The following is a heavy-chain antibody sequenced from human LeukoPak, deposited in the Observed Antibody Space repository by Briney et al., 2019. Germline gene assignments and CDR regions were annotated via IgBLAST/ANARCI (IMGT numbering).Heavy chain of an antibody. D-gene: IGHD6-13*01. CDR3: ARVAAAGQYNWFDG. Sequence: GGPLTLSCAASGFTLSSYWMSWVRRARGKGGEWGAKVKQVGSEKSYVDSVKGRSTTSKNNDKTSLYLKMTSLRPEETAVYYCARVAAAGQYNWFDGSGEPRLVTVSS. CDR1: GFTLSSYW. CDR2: VKQVGSEK. V-gene: IGHV3-7*03. J-gene: IGHJ5*01.